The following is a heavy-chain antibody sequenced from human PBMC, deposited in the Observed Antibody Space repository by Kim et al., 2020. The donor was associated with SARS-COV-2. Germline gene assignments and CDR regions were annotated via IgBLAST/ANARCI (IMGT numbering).Heavy chain of an antibody. V-gene: IGHV3-74*01. J-gene: IGHJ5*01. CDR3: AIDPEGGGWFDS. Sequence: GGSLRLSCAASGFTFSNYWMHWVRQVPGQGLVWVSRLNTDGTHTNYADSVKGRFIISRDNAKNTVYLHMNSLRAEDTAFYYCAIDPEGGGWFDSWGQGTL. CDR2: LNTDGTHT. CDR1: GFTFSNYW. D-gene: IGHD3-16*01.